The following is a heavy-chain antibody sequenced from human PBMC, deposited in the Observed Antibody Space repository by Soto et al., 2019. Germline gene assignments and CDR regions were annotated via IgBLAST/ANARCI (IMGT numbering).Heavy chain of an antibody. D-gene: IGHD5-18*01. CDR2: IYPTDSDT. CDR1: GYTFTNYW. CDR3: ARRDSFYYFDY. Sequence: GESLKISCQTSGYTFTNYWIAWVRLMPGKGLEWMGIIYPTDSDTRYSPSFQGQVTISADKSISTAYLQWSSLKASDTAVYYCARRDSFYYFDYWGQGTLVTVSS. J-gene: IGHJ4*02. V-gene: IGHV5-51*01.